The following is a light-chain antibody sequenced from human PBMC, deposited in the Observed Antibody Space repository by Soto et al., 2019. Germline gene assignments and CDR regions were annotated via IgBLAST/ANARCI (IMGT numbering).Light chain of an antibody. J-gene: IGLJ7*01. V-gene: IGLV1-47*01. CDR1: SSNIGINY. Sequence: QAVVTQPPSASGTPGQRVTISCSGSSSNIGINYVFWYQQLPGAAPKVLIYKNNQRPSGVPYRFSGSKSGTSASLAISGLRSEDEADYYCAAWDGTLRGVAFGGGTQLTVL. CDR3: AAWDGTLRGVA. CDR2: KNN.